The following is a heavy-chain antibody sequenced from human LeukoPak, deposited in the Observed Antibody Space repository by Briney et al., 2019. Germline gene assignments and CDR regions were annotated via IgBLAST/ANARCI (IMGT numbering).Heavy chain of an antibody. CDR2: VYYSGST. V-gene: IGHV4-59*02. J-gene: IGHJ2*01. D-gene: IGHD2-21*01. CDR3: AREANSPTARYWYFDL. Sequence: PSETLSLTCTVSGGFVSSYYWSWMRQSPGKGLEWIGYVYYSGSTNYNPALKSRVTISLDTSENQFSLKLSSVTAADTAVYYCAREANSPTARYWYFDLWGRGTQVTVSS. CDR1: GGFVSSYY.